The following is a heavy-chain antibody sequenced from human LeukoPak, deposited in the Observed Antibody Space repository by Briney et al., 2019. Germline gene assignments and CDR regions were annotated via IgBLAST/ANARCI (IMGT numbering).Heavy chain of an antibody. J-gene: IGHJ3*02. CDR3: AKALAAAGRAPAAFDI. V-gene: IGHV3-23*01. CDR2: ISGSGGST. CDR1: GFTFSSYA. Sequence: KPGGSLRLSCAASGFTFSSYAMSWVRQAPGKGLEWVSAISGSGGSTYYADSVKGRFTISRDNSKNTLYLQMNSLRTEDTAVYYCAKALAAAGRAPAAFDIWGQGTMVTVSS. D-gene: IGHD6-13*01.